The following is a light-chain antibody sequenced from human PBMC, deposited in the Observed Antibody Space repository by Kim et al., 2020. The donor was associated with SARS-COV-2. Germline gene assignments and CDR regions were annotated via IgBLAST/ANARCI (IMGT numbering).Light chain of an antibody. Sequence: DIQMTQSPSTLSASVGDRVTITCRASQSISSWLAWYQQKPGKAPKLLIYKASSLESGVPASFSGSGSGTEFTLTISSLQPDDFATYYCQQYESYPLTFGGGTKLEI. J-gene: IGKJ4*01. CDR1: QSISSW. CDR3: QQYESYPLT. V-gene: IGKV1-5*03. CDR2: KAS.